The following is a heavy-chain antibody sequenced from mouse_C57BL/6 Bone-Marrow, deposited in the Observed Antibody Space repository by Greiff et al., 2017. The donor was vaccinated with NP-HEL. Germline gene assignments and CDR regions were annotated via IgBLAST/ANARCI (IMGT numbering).Heavy chain of an antibody. V-gene: IGHV5-6*01. D-gene: IGHD2-5*01. CDR2: ISSGGSYT. J-gene: IGHJ3*01. CDR1: GFTFSSYG. CDR3: ARPYYSTMIFAY. Sequence: DVHLVESGGDLVKPGGSLKLSCAASGFTFSSYGMSWVRQTPDKRLEWVATISSGGSYTYYPDSVKGRFTISRDNAKNTLYLQMSSLKSEGTAMYYCARPYYSTMIFAYWGQGTLVTVSA.